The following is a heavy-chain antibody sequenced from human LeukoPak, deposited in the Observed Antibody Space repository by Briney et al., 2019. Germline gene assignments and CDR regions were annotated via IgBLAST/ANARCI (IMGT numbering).Heavy chain of an antibody. V-gene: IGHV4-39*01. J-gene: IGHJ4*02. D-gene: IGHD3-22*01. Sequence: SETLSLTCTVSGGSISSSSYYWGWIRQPPGKGLEWIGSIYYSGSTYYNPPLKSRVTISVDTSKNQFSLKLSSVTAADTAVYYCARRRDSSGYYYVRGTPYFDYWGQGTLVTVSS. CDR2: IYYSGST. CDR3: ARRRDSSGYYYVRGTPYFDY. CDR1: GGSISSSSYY.